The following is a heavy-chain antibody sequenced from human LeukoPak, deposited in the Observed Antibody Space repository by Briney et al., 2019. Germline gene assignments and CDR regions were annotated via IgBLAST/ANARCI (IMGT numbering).Heavy chain of an antibody. Sequence: ASETLSLTRDVSGYSLSSGYYWGWIRQPPGKGLEWIGSIYQSGNSYQKSSLKSRLTLSVDTSKNNFSLKVVSVTAADTAVYYCARSPSRYNWNFDYWGQGILVTVAS. V-gene: IGHV4-38-2*01. CDR3: ARSPSRYNWNFDY. D-gene: IGHD1-20*01. CDR1: GYSLSSGYY. CDR2: IYQSGNS. J-gene: IGHJ4*02.